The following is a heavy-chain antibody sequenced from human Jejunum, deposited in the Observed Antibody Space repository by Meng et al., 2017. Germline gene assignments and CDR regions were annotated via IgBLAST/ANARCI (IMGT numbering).Heavy chain of an antibody. V-gene: IGHV4-34*01. D-gene: IGHD3-10*01. J-gene: IGHJ4*02. CDR2: IDHSGST. Sequence: WGAGRLHLRETLSLTCAVECGSFSGYYCGWIRQAPGKGLEWIGDIDHSGSTNYNPSLKNRVTISVDTSRNQISLNLNSVTAADTAVYYCARGGDPRAYYFDYWGQGNLVTVSS. CDR1: CGSFSGYY. CDR3: ARGGDPRAYYFDY.